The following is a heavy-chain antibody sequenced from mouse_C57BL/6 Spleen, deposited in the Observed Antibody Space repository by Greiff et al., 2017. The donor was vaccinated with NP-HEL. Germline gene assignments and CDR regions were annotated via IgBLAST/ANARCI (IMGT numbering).Heavy chain of an antibody. CDR3: TTITTVVENYFDY. D-gene: IGHD1-1*01. CDR2: IDPEDGDT. Sequence: VQLQQSGAELVRPGASVKLSCTASGFNIKDYYMHWVKQRPEQGLEWIGRIDPEDGDTESAPKFQGKATMTADTSSNTAYLQLSSLTSEDTAVYYCTTITTVVENYFDYWGQGTTLTVSS. CDR1: GFNIKDYY. J-gene: IGHJ2*01. V-gene: IGHV14-1*01.